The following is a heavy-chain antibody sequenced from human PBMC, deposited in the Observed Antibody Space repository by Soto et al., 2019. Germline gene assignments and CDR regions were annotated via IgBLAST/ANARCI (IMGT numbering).Heavy chain of an antibody. V-gene: IGHV1-8*01. Sequence: GASVKVSCAPYGHAFTRYDLNWVRQATGQGLEWMGWMNPNSGNTGYAQKFQGRVTMTRNTSISTAYMELSSLRSEDTAVYYCARVRYYYGSGSYYLCYWGQGTLVNVS. CDR3: ARVRYYYGSGSYYLCY. CDR2: MNPNSGNT. D-gene: IGHD3-10*01. J-gene: IGHJ4*02. CDR1: GHAFTRYD.